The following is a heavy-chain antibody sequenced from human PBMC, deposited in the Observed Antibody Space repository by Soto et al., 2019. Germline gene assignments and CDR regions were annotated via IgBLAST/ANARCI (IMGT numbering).Heavy chain of an antibody. CDR1: GFTFSSYW. J-gene: IGHJ4*02. V-gene: IGHV3-74*01. D-gene: IGHD3-22*01. CDR3: ARVGTGYYDSSGYYYAN. CDR2: INSDGSST. Sequence: PGGSLRLSCAASGFTFSSYWMHWVRQAPGKGLVWVSRINSDGSSTSYADSVKGRFTISRDNAKNTLYLQMNSLRAEDTAVYYCARVGTGYYDSSGYYYANWGQGTLVTVSS.